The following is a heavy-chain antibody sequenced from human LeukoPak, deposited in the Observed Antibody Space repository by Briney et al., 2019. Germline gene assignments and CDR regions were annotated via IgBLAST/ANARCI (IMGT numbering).Heavy chain of an antibody. D-gene: IGHD2-2*01. CDR2: ISGSGGST. J-gene: IGHJ4*02. CDR3: AKGVVVVPAAY. CDR1: GFTFSSYG. V-gene: IGHV3-23*01. Sequence: GGSLRLSCAASGFTFSSYGMSWVRQAPGKGLEWVSSISGSGGSTYYVDSMKGRFTISRDNSKNTLYLQMNSLRAEDTAVYYCAKGVVVVPAAYWGQGTLVTVSS.